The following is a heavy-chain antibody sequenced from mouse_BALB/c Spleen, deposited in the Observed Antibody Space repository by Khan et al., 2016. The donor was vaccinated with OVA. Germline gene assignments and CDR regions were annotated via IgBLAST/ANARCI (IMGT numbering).Heavy chain of an antibody. V-gene: IGHV14-1*02. CDR3: ARNGYSPWFAY. Sequence: VQLQQSGAELVRPGALVNLSCKASGFNIKDYYIHWVKQRPEQGLEWIGWIDPENGNTRYDPKFQGKASITSDTSSNTAYPQLSSLTSEDATVYYCARNGYSPWFAYWGQGTLVTVSA. J-gene: IGHJ3*01. D-gene: IGHD2-3*01. CDR2: IDPENGNT. CDR1: GFNIKDYY.